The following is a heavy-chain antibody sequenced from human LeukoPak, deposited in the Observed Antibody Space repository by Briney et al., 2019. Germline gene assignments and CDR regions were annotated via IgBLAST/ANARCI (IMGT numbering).Heavy chain of an antibody. Sequence: PGGSLRLSCAASGFTFRRYGMHGVRQAPGKGLEWGAVIWYDGSNKYYADSVKGRFTISRDNSKNTLYLQMNSLRAEDTAVYYCAKNRYFGDYNCDAFDIWGQGTMVTVSS. V-gene: IGHV3-33*06. J-gene: IGHJ3*02. CDR3: AKNRYFGDYNCDAFDI. D-gene: IGHD4-17*01. CDR1: GFTFRRYG. CDR2: IWYDGSNK.